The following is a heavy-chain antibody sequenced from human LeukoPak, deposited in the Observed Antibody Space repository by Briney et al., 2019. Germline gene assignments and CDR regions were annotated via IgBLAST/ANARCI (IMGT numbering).Heavy chain of an antibody. V-gene: IGHV3-23*01. CDR1: GLFFSSYA. J-gene: IGHJ5*02. CDR2: ISGSGGST. CDR3: AKGTTVTTWFPYNWFDP. Sequence: GGSLRLSCAASGLFFSSYAMSWVRQAPGKGLEWVSVISGSGGSTYYADSVKGRFTISRDNSKNTLYLQMNSLRAEDTAVYYCAKGTTVTTWFPYNWFDPWGQGTLVTVSS. D-gene: IGHD4-17*01.